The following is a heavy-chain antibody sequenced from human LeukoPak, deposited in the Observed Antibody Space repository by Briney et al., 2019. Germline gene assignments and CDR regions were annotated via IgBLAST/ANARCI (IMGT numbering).Heavy chain of an antibody. Sequence: GGSLRLSCAASGFTFSYYWMHWVRQAPGKGLVWVSRINSDGSSTSYADSVKGRFTMSRDNAKNTVYLQMNSLRAEDTAVYYCAKTMYHYDSSGLDYWGQGTLVTVSS. CDR3: AKTMYHYDSSGLDY. V-gene: IGHV3-74*01. CDR1: GFTFSYYW. CDR2: INSDGSST. J-gene: IGHJ4*02. D-gene: IGHD3-22*01.